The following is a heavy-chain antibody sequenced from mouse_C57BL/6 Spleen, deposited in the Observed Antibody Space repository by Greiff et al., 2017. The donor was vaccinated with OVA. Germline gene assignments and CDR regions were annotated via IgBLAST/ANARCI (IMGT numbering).Heavy chain of an antibody. J-gene: IGHJ4*01. V-gene: IGHV1-58*01. CDR1: GYTFTSYG. Sequence: VHVKQSGAELVRPGSSVKMSCKTSGYTFTSYGINWVKQRPGQGLEWIGYIYIGNGYTEYNEKFKGKATLTSDTSSSTAYMQLSSLTSEDSAIYFCAFYYSNREGAMDYWGQGTSVTVSS. CDR2: IYIGNGYT. CDR3: AFYYSNREGAMDY. D-gene: IGHD2-5*01.